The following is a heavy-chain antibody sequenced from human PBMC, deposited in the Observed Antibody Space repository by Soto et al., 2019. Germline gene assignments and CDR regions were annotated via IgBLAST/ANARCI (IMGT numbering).Heavy chain of an antibody. J-gene: IGHJ6*02. D-gene: IGHD3-22*01. Sequence: QVQLVESGGGVVQPGRSLRLSCAASGFTFSSYGMHWVRQAPGKGLEWVAVIWYDGSNKYYADSVKGRFTISRDNSKNTLYLQMNSLRAEDTAVYYCARGLDSSSYYYGGYYYYYGMDVWGQGTTVTVSS. V-gene: IGHV3-33*01. CDR2: IWYDGSNK. CDR3: ARGLDSSSYYYGGYYYYYGMDV. CDR1: GFTFSSYG.